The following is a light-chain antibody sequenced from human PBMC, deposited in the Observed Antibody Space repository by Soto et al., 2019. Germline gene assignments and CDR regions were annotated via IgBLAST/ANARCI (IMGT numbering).Light chain of an antibody. J-gene: IGKJ2*01. CDR3: QEYDTFRFT. Sequence: IQMTQSPSTLSASVGDRLTITCRPSQSVSTSLAWYQQKPGKAPKLVIFDASTLANGVPSTFSGSGSGTEFFLTISSLQPDDFATYYCQEYDTFRFTFGQGTQLEIK. CDR2: DAS. V-gene: IGKV1-5*01. CDR1: QSVSTS.